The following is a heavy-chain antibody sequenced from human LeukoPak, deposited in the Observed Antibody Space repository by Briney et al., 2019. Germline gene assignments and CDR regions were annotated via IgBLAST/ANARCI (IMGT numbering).Heavy chain of an antibody. D-gene: IGHD3-10*01. CDR2: ISGSGGST. V-gene: IGHV3-23*01. CDR1: GFTFSSYA. CDR3: AKDALYYYGSGSYRGYFDY. Sequence: GGSLRLSCAASGFTFSSYAMSWVRQAPGKGLEWVPAISGSGGSTYYADSVKGRFTLSRDNSKNPLYLQMNSLRAEDTAVYYCAKDALYYYGSGSYRGYFDYWGQGTLVTVSS. J-gene: IGHJ4*02.